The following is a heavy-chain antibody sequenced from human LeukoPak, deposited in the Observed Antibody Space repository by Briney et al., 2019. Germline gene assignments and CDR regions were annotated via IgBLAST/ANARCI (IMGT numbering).Heavy chain of an antibody. V-gene: IGHV1-69*04. CDR2: IIPILGIA. D-gene: IGHD5-24*01. CDR3: ARDSRWLQYGGWFDP. Sequence: ASVKVSCKASGGTFSSYAISWVRQAPGQGLEWMGRIIPILGIANYAQKFQGRVTITADKSTSTAYMELSSLRSEDTAVYYCARDSRWLQYGGWFDPWGQGTLATVSS. CDR1: GGTFSSYA. J-gene: IGHJ5*02.